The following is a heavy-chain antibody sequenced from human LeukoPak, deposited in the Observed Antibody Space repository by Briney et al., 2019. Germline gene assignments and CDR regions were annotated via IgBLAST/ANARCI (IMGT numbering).Heavy chain of an antibody. CDR1: GYSFTSYC. CDR3: ARRAYGYSSSWYRNFDY. D-gene: IGHD6-13*01. V-gene: IGHV5-51*01. J-gene: IGHJ4*02. CDR2: IYPGDSDT. Sequence: GESLKISCKGSGYSFTSYCIGWVRQMPGKGLEWMGIIYPGDSDTRYSPSFQGQVTISADKSISTAYLQWSSLKASDTAMYYCARRAYGYSSSWYRNFDYWGQGTLVTVSS.